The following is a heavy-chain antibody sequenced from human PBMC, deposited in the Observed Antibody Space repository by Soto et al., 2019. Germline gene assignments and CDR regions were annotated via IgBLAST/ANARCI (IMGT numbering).Heavy chain of an antibody. V-gene: IGHV3-23*01. CDR3: AKLGDYVHYYYYMDV. D-gene: IGHD4-17*01. CDR2: ISGNGGST. J-gene: IGHJ6*03. CDR1: GFTFSSYA. Sequence: GGSLRLSCAASGFTFSSYAMSWVRQAPGKGLEWVSAISGNGGSTYYADSVKGRFTISRDNSKNTLYLQMNSLRAEDTAVYYCAKLGDYVHYYYYMDVWGKGTTVTVSS.